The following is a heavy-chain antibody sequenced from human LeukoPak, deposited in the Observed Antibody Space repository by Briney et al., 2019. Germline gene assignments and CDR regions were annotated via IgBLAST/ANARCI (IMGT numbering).Heavy chain of an antibody. CDR2: ISYDGSNK. J-gene: IGHJ4*02. Sequence: GRSLRLSCAASGFTFSSYAMHWVRQAPGKGLEWVAVISYDGSNKYYADSVKGRFTISKDNAKNTVYLQMNSLRAEDTAVYYCVSFYETYWGRGTLVTVSS. CDR3: VSFYETY. CDR1: GFTFSSYA. V-gene: IGHV3-30-3*01. D-gene: IGHD2/OR15-2a*01.